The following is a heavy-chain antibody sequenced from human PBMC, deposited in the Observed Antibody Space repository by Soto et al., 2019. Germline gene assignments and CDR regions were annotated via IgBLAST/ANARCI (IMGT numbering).Heavy chain of an antibody. CDR2: INHSGST. CDR3: ARGGDIVVVPAADHFDY. D-gene: IGHD2-2*01. J-gene: IGHJ4*02. V-gene: IGHV4-34*01. Sequence: QVQLQQWGAGLLKPSETLSLTCAVYGGSFSGYYWSWIRQPPGKGLEWIGEINHSGSTNYNPSLMSRVIISVDTSKNQFSRELSSVPAADTAVYFCARGGDIVVVPAADHFDYWGQGTLVTVSS. CDR1: GGSFSGYY.